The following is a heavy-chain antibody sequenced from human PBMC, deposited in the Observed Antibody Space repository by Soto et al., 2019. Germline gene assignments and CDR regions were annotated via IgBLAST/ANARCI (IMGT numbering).Heavy chain of an antibody. CDR2: IYHSGST. CDR3: ASAGGLGAVAADY. V-gene: IGHV4-30-2*01. J-gene: IGHJ4*02. CDR1: CGSISSGGYS. D-gene: IGHD6-19*01. Sequence: PSETLSLTCAVSCGSISSGGYSWSWIRQPPGKGLEWIGYIYHSGSTYYNPSLKSRVTISVDRSKNQFSLKLSSVTAADTAVYYCASAGGLGAVAADYWGQGTLVTVSS.